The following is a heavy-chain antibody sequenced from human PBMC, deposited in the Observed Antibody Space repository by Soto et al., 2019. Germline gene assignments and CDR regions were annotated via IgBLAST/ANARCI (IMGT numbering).Heavy chain of an antibody. CDR2: IYYSGST. D-gene: IGHD3-10*01. J-gene: IGHJ6*02. Sequence: SETLSLTCTVSGGSISSGDYYWSWIRQPPGKGLEWIGYIYYSGSTYYNPSLKSRVTISVDTSKNQFSLKLSSVTAADTAVYYCAREGPMVRGVIFSYGMDVWGQGTTVTVSS. CDR1: GGSISSGDYY. CDR3: AREGPMVRGVIFSYGMDV. V-gene: IGHV4-30-4*01.